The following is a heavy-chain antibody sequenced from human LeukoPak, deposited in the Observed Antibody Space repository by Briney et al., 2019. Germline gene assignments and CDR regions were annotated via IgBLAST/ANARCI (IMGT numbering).Heavy chain of an antibody. Sequence: GGSLRLSCAASGFTFSSSAMSWVRQAPGKGLEWVSAISNNGGYTYYADSVQGRFTISRDNSKSTLCLQMNSLRAEDTAVYYCAREIVSIPSYFDSWGQGTLVTVSS. J-gene: IGHJ4*02. V-gene: IGHV3-23*01. CDR1: GFTFSSSA. CDR2: ISNNGGYT. D-gene: IGHD3-22*01. CDR3: AREIVSIPSYFDS.